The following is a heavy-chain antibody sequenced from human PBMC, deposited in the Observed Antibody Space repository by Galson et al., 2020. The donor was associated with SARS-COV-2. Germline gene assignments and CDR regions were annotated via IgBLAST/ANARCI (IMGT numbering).Heavy chain of an antibody. CDR2: IKLDGSEK. CDR1: GFGFSNCW. CDR3: ARVDCSGGSCYPGNY. D-gene: IGHD2-15*01. V-gene: IGHV3-7*03. J-gene: IGHJ4*02. Sequence: GGSLRLSCDASGFGFSNCWMSWVRQPPGRGLEWVSNIKLDGSEKYYVDSAKGRFTISRDNPKNSLYLQMNNLIVEDTAVYHCARVDCSGGSCYPGNYWGQGTLVTVSS.